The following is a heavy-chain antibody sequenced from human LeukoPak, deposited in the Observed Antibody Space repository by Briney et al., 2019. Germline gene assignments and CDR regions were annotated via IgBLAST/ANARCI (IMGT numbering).Heavy chain of an antibody. CDR3: AKGFRSGWYLDYFDY. CDR1: GFTFSSYA. CDR2: ISGSGGST. Sequence: GGSLRLSCAASGFTFSSYAMCWVRRAPGKGLEWVSAISGSGGSTYYADSVKGRFTISRDNSKNTLYLQMNSLRAEDTAVYYCAKGFRSGWYLDYFDYWGQGTLVTVSS. D-gene: IGHD6-19*01. V-gene: IGHV3-23*01. J-gene: IGHJ4*02.